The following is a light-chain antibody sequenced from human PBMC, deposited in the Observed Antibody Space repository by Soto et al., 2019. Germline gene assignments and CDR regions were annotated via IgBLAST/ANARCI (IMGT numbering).Light chain of an antibody. CDR1: QSVDTN. Sequence: EVVMTQSPATLSLSPGDMSTLSCRSSQSVDTNVVWYQQKPGQPPRLLVHSASIRATGVPARFTGIGSGTDFTLTISGLQSDDFAIYYCQQYYNWPPYTFGQGTKVDI. J-gene: IGKJ2*01. V-gene: IGKV3-15*01. CDR2: SAS. CDR3: QQYYNWPPYT.